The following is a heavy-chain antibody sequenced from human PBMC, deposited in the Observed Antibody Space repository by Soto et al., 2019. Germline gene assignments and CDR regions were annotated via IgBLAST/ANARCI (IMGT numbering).Heavy chain of an antibody. Sequence: QVQLVESGGGLVKPGGSLRLSCAASGFTFSDYYMSWIRQAPGKGLEWVAYISTSDGTIYYADSVKGRFTISRDNSKTSLYLQMNSLRAEDTAVFYCARVNDFGHLRGHFDIWGPGTMVTVSS. CDR1: GFTFSDYY. J-gene: IGHJ3*02. D-gene: IGHD1-1*01. V-gene: IGHV3-11*01. CDR2: ISTSDGTI. CDR3: ARVNDFGHLRGHFDI.